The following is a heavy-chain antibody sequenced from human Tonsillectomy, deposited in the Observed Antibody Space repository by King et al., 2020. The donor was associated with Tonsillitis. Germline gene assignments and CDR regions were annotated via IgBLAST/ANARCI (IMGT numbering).Heavy chain of an antibody. V-gene: IGHV3-30*18. CDR3: AKGWSAYCGGDCYGGDY. D-gene: IGHD2-21*02. Sequence: QLVQSGGGVVQPGRSLRLSCTASGFIFSTYGMHWVRQAPGKGLEWVAVISYDGSDKDYADSVKGRFTISRDNSKNTLYLQMNSLRAEDTAVYYCAKGWSAYCGGDCYGGDYWGQGTLVTVSS. J-gene: IGHJ4*02. CDR2: ISYDGSDK. CDR1: GFIFSTYG.